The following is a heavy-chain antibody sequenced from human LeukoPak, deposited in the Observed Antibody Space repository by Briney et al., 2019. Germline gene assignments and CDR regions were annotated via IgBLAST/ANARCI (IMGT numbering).Heavy chain of an antibody. CDR3: ARWRGSTSERSDY. Sequence: GGSLRLSCTASGFTFSDYWMTWVRQAPGRGLEWVANIKQDGSAKYYVDSVKGRFTISRDNAKNSLYLQMDSLRVEDTATYYCARWRGSTSERSDYWGQGTLVTVSS. CDR1: GFTFSDYW. V-gene: IGHV3-7*01. D-gene: IGHD2-2*01. CDR2: IKQDGSAK. J-gene: IGHJ4*02.